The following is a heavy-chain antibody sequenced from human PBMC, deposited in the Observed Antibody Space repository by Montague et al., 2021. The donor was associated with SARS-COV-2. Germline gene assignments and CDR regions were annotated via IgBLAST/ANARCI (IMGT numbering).Heavy chain of an antibody. D-gene: IGHD4/OR15-4a*01. CDR2: SDHSGIT. V-gene: IGHV4-38-2*02. CDR3: AGVISAVAGANFYFDY. J-gene: IGHJ4*02. CDR1: GGSISSGSY. Sequence: SETLSLTCTVSGGSISSGSYWGWIRQPPGKGLEWIGTSDHSGITYYSPSLKSRVIISLDTSKNQFSLNLDSVTASDTAMYYCAGVISAVAGANFYFDYWGQGTLVTVSS.